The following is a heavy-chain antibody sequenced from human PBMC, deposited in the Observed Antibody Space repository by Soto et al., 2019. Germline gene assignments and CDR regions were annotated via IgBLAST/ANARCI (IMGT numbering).Heavy chain of an antibody. CDR2: ISGSGGST. CDR1: GFTFSSYA. CDR3: AKIAVAGRPDDNNYGRDV. D-gene: IGHD6-19*01. V-gene: IGHV3-23*01. J-gene: IGHJ6*02. Sequence: GGSLRLSCAASGFTFSSYAMSWDRQAPGKGLEWVSAISGSGGSTYYADSVKGRFTISRDNSKNTLYLQMNSQRADDTAVYYCAKIAVAGRPDDNNYGRDVWGQGTTVTVSS.